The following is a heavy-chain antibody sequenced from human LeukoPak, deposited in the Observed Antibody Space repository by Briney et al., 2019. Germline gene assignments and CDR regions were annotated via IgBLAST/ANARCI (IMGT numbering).Heavy chain of an antibody. CDR2: IWYDASNK. J-gene: IGHJ4*02. CDR1: GFSFGGYG. V-gene: IGHV3-33*01. D-gene: IGHD3-9*01. CDR3: TRDILTGYRKYFDY. Sequence: GGSLRLSCAASGFSFGGYGMHWVRQAPGKVLEWVAHIWYDASNKQYADSVKGRFTTSRDNSKNMMYLEMNNLRVEDTAVYYCTRDILTGYRKYFDYWGQGTLVTVSS.